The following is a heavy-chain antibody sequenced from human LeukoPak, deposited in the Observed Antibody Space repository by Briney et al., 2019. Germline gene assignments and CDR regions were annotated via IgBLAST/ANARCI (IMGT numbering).Heavy chain of an antibody. D-gene: IGHD2-8*01. J-gene: IGHJ3*01. CDR1: GFTFSSYS. CDR3: AKDQVPYCTTHCYGAIDA. V-gene: IGHV3-48*01. Sequence: GGSLRLSCEASGFTFSSYSMTWVRQAPGKRLEWVSYIGSSGSPTHYADSVKGRFTISRDNAKNSLYLQMNSLTVEDTAVYYCAKDQVPYCTTHCYGAIDAWGQGTLVTVSS. CDR2: IGSSGSPT.